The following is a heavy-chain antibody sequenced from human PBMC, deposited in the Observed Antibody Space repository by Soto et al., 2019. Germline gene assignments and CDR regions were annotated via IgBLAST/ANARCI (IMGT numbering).Heavy chain of an antibody. CDR2: INAGNGNT. CDR3: ARGLTYCGGDCPLLS. D-gene: IGHD2-21*02. J-gene: IGHJ4*02. V-gene: IGHV1-3*01. CDR1: GYTFTSYA. Sequence: ASVKVSCKASGYTFTSYAMRWVRQAPGQRLEWMGWINAGNGNTKYSQKFQGRVTITRDTSASTAYMELSSLRSEDTAVYYCARGLTYCGGDCPLLSWGQGTLVTVSS.